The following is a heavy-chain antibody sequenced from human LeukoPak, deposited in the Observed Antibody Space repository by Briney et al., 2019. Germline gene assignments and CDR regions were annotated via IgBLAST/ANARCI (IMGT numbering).Heavy chain of an antibody. CDR3: AKEPTGRYYFDL. CDR2: IRFDGGKT. Sequence: GGSLRLSCAASGFTFSNYGMHWVRQAPGKGLEWVAFIRFDGGKTYYADSVKGRFTIPRDNSKNTLYVQLNSLGAEDTAVYHCAKEPTGRYYFDLWGQGTLVTVSS. J-gene: IGHJ4*02. V-gene: IGHV3-30*02. CDR1: GFTFSNYG. D-gene: IGHD3-10*01.